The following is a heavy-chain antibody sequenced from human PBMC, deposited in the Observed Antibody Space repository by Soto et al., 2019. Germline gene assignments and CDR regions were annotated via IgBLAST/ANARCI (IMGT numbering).Heavy chain of an antibody. D-gene: IGHD3-22*01. CDR2: ISSSSSTI. CDR3: ARPRYYYDSSGPPPY. V-gene: IGHV3-48*01. CDR1: GFTFSTYS. Sequence: GGSLRLSCAASGFTFSTYSMNWVRQAPGKGLEWVSYISSSSSTIFYTDSVKGRFTVSRDNAKNSLYLQMNSLRAEDTAVYYCARPRYYYDSSGPPPYWGQGTLVPVSS. J-gene: IGHJ4*02.